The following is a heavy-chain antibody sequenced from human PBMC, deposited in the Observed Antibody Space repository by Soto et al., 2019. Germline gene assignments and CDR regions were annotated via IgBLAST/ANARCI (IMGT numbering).Heavy chain of an antibody. CDR3: AKDSGPSSSYVDY. CDR1: GFTFSSYG. D-gene: IGHD6-6*01. Sequence: PGGSLRLSCAASGFTFSSYGMHWVRQAPGKGLEWVAVISYDGSNKYYADSVKGRFTISRDNSKNTLYLQMNSLRAEDTAVYYCAKDSGPSSSYVDYWGQGTLVTVSS. J-gene: IGHJ4*02. CDR2: ISYDGSNK. V-gene: IGHV3-30*18.